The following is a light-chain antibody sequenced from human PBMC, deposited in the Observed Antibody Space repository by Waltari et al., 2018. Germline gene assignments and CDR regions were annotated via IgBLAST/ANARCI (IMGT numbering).Light chain of an antibody. J-gene: IGKJ2*01. CDR1: QSISRY. CDR3: QQSYRTPPYT. V-gene: IGKV1-39*01. Sequence: DIQMTQSPSSLSASLGDRVTITCRASQSISRYLNWFQQKPGKAPNLLIYTASSLETGVPSRFSGSGSGTDFTLTITSLQPEDFATYYCQQSYRTPPYTFGQGTRLEI. CDR2: TAS.